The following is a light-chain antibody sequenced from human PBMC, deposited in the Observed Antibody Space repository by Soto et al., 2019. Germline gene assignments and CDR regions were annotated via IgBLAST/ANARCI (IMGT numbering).Light chain of an antibody. CDR1: QSVSSY. CDR3: QQYGSSSRT. CDR2: GAS. Sequence: EIVLTQSPGTLSLSPGERATLSCRASQSVSSYLAWYQQKPGQAPRLLIYGASSRAAGIPDRFSGSGSGTDFTLTISRLEPEDFAVYYCQQYGSSSRTFGQGHKVEIK. V-gene: IGKV3-20*01. J-gene: IGKJ1*01.